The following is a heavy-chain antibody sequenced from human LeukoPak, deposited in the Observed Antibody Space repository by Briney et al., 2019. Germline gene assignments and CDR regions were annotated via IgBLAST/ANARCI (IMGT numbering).Heavy chain of an antibody. CDR2: IYYSGST. J-gene: IGHJ3*02. V-gene: IGHV4-59*08. D-gene: IGHD1-26*01. Sequence: SETLSLTCTVSGGSISSYYWSWIRQPPGKGLEWIGYIYYSGSTNYNPSLKSRVTISVDTSKNQFPLKLSSVTAADTAVYYCARHRYSGSYYGEDAFDIWGQGTMVTVSS. CDR1: GGSISSYY. CDR3: ARHRYSGSYYGEDAFDI.